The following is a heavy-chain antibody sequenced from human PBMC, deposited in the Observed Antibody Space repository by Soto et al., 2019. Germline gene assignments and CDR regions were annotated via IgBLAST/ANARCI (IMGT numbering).Heavy chain of an antibody. CDR2: IDPSDSYT. Sequence: GESLKISCKGSGYSFTSYWISWVRQMPGKGLEWMGRIDPSDSYTNYSPSFQGHVTISADKSISTAYLQWSSLKASDTAMYYCASPKDGYCSGGSCYHYYGMDVWGQGTTVTVSS. D-gene: IGHD2-15*01. CDR1: GYSFTSYW. CDR3: ASPKDGYCSGGSCYHYYGMDV. V-gene: IGHV5-10-1*01. J-gene: IGHJ6*02.